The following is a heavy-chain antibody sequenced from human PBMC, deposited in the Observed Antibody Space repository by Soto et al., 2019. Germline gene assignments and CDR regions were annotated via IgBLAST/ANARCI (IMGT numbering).Heavy chain of an antibody. CDR2: ISAYNGNT. Sequence: QVQLVQSGAEVKKPGASVKVSCKASGYTFTSYGISWVRQAPGQGLEWMGWISAYNGNTNYAQKLQGRATMTTDTSTSKDYTELRSRRSDSTAVNSCARGGGITGTAPYYYYYGRDDGGQGNTLTGSS. D-gene: IGHD1-7*01. CDR3: ARGGGITGTAPYYYYYGRDD. J-gene: IGHJ6*02. CDR1: GYTFTSYG. V-gene: IGHV1-18*01.